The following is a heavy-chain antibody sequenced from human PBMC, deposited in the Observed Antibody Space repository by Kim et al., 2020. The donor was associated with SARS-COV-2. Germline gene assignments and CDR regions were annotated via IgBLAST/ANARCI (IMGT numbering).Heavy chain of an antibody. CDR1: GYSFTSYW. D-gene: IGHD6-13*01. Sequence: GESLKISCKGSGYSFTSYWIGWVRQMPGKGLEWMGIIYPGDSDTRYSPSFQGQVTISADKSISTAYLQWSSLKASDTAMYYFAGREGYGSSWYGYYFDYWGQGTLVTVSS. CDR3: AGREGYGSSWYGYYFDY. CDR2: IYPGDSDT. V-gene: IGHV5-51*01. J-gene: IGHJ4*02.